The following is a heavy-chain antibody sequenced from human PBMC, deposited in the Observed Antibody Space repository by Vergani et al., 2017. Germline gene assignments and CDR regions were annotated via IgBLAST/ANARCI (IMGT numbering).Heavy chain of an antibody. CDR3: AKHFRGWGIDY. CDR2: IQFDGSNQ. Sequence: QVQLVESGGGVVQRGGSPRLSCATSGFTLSNYDMQWIRQGPGKGLEFVAFIQFDGSNQYYADSVKGRFTRSRDFSKNTLYLQMNSLRTDDTATYYCAKHFRGWGIDYWGQGTQVIVSS. CDR1: GFTLSNYD. J-gene: IGHJ4*02. D-gene: IGHD3-16*01. V-gene: IGHV3-30*02.